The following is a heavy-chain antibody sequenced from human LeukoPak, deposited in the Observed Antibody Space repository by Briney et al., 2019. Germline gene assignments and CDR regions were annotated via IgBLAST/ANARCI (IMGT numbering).Heavy chain of an antibody. Sequence: GASVKVSCKVSGYTLTELSMHWVRQAPGQGLEWMGWINPNSGGTNYAQKFQGRVTMTRDTSISTAYMELSRLRSDDTAVYYCARGYYDILTGYMVPGYWGQGTLVTVSS. CDR1: GYTLTELS. D-gene: IGHD3-9*01. CDR2: INPNSGGT. V-gene: IGHV1-2*02. CDR3: ARGYYDILTGYMVPGY. J-gene: IGHJ4*02.